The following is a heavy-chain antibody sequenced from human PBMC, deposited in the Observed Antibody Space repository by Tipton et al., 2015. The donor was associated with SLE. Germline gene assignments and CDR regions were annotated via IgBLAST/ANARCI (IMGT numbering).Heavy chain of an antibody. CDR3: ARGYRLLASRPRNYMDV. CDR2: INHSGTT. D-gene: IGHD3-10*01. Sequence: TLSLTCAVYGGSFGGYYWNWIRQSPGKGLEWIGEINHSGTTNYNPSLKSRVTLSVDTSKSQFSLKLSSVTAADTAVYYCARGYRLLASRPRNYMDVWGKGTTVTISS. V-gene: IGHV4-34*01. CDR1: GGSFGGYY. J-gene: IGHJ6*03.